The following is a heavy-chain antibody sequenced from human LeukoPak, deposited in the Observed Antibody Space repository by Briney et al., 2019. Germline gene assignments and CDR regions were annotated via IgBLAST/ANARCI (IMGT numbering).Heavy chain of an antibody. CDR3: ASALEYFDWLESYYFDY. V-gene: IGHV4-39*01. Sequence: SETLSLTCTVSGGSISSSSYYWGWIRQPPGKGLEWIGSIYYSGSTYYNPSLKSRVTISVDTSKNQFSLKLSSVTAADTAVYYCASALEYFDWLESYYFDYWGQGTLVTVSS. CDR2: IYYSGST. J-gene: IGHJ4*02. CDR1: GGSISSSSYY. D-gene: IGHD3-9*01.